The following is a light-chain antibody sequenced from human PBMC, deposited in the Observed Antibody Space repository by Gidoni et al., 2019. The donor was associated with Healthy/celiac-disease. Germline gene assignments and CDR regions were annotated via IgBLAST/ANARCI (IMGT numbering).Light chain of an antibody. J-gene: IGKJ1*01. V-gene: IGKV1-5*03. CDR2: KAS. Sequence: DIQMTQSPSTLSASVGDRVTITCRASQSISSWLAWYQQKPGKAPKLLIDKASSLESVVTSRFRGSGSGTEFTLTISSLQPDDFATYYCQQYNSYSRGTFGQGTKVEIK. CDR3: QQYNSYSRGT. CDR1: QSISSW.